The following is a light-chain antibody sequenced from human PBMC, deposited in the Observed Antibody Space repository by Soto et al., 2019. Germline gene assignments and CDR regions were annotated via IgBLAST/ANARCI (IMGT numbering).Light chain of an antibody. CDR3: QHCDYLPI. Sequence: DIQMTQSPSSLSASVGDRVTITCQASQDITSYLNWYQHKPGKAPKLLIYDASILEAGVPPRFIGSGSGTDFTLTISGLQPEDVATYYCQHCDYLPIFCPGTTVDFK. V-gene: IGKV1-33*01. CDR2: DAS. CDR1: QDITSY. J-gene: IGKJ3*01.